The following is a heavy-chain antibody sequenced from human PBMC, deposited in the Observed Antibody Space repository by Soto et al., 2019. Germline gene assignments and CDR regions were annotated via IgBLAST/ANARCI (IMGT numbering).Heavy chain of an antibody. CDR3: ARVPVETLAGYHYGMDV. D-gene: IGHD2-15*01. Sequence: ASVKVSCKASGYTFTGYYMHWVRQAPGQGLEWMGWINPNSGGTNYAQKFQGWVTMTRDTSISTAYMELSRLRSDDTAVYYCARVPVETLAGYHYGMDVWGQGTTVTVSS. CDR2: INPNSGGT. J-gene: IGHJ6*02. CDR1: GYTFTGYY. V-gene: IGHV1-2*04.